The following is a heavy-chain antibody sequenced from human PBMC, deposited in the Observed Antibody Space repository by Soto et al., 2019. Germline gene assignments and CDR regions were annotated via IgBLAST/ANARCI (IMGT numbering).Heavy chain of an antibody. D-gene: IGHD2-21*02. CDR3: AKAFVYCGGDCYFAPWYFDY. J-gene: IGHJ4*02. Sequence: GSLRLSCAASGFTFSSYAMSLVRQAPGKGLEWVSAISGSGGSTYYADSVKGRFTISRDNSKNTLYLQMNSLRAEDTAVYYCAKAFVYCGGDCYFAPWYFDYWGQGTLVTVSS. V-gene: IGHV3-23*01. CDR2: ISGSGGST. CDR1: GFTFSSYA.